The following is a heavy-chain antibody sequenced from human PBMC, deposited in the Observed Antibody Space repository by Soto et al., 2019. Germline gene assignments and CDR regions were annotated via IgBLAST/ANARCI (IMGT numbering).Heavy chain of an antibody. CDR1: GFTFSSYS. J-gene: IGHJ6*02. V-gene: IGHV3-21*01. CDR2: ISSSSSYI. CDR3: ASDSSGYYYVYGMDV. D-gene: IGHD3-22*01. Sequence: PGGSLRLSCAASGFTFSSYSMNWVRQAPGKGLEWVSSISSSSSYIYYADSVKGRFTISRDNAKNSLYLQMNSLRAEDTAVYYCASDSSGYYYVYGMDVWGQGTTVTVSS.